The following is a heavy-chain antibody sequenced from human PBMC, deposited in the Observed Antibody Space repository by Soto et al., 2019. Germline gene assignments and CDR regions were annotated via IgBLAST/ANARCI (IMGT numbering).Heavy chain of an antibody. Sequence: SETLSLTCTVSGGSISSYYWSWIRQPPGKGLEWIGYIYYSGSTNYNPSLKSRVTISVDTSKNQFSLKLSSVTAADTAVYYCAGDQGWLGPGLAFDIWGQGTMVTVSS. CDR1: GGSISSYY. CDR2: IYYSGST. D-gene: IGHD6-19*01. V-gene: IGHV4-59*01. J-gene: IGHJ3*02. CDR3: AGDQGWLGPGLAFDI.